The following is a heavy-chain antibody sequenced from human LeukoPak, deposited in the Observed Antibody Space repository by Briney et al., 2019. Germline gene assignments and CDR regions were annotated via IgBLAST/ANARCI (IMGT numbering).Heavy chain of an antibody. Sequence: GASVKVSCKASGGTFSSYAISWVQQAPGQGLEWMGGIIPIFGTANYAQKFQGRVTITADESTSTAYMELSSLRSEDTAVYYCARDRRDYDSSGYHSPFDYWGQGTLVTVSS. D-gene: IGHD3-22*01. CDR3: ARDRRDYDSSGYHSPFDY. CDR1: GGTFSSYA. J-gene: IGHJ4*02. CDR2: IIPIFGTA. V-gene: IGHV1-69*13.